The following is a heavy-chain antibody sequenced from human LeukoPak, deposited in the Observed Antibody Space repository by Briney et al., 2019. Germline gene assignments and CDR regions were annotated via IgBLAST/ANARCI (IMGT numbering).Heavy chain of an antibody. CDR1: GSTFSESW. D-gene: IGHD7-27*01. CDR2: IKEDGSQK. J-gene: IGHJ6*02. CDR3: ATYSNWVAGDV. V-gene: IGHV3-7*01. Sequence: PGGSLRLSCVTSGSTFSESWMSWVRQAPGKGLEWVADIKEDGSQKDYVDSVKGQFTISRDNAKNSLYLQMDSLRAEDTAVYYCATYSNWVAGDVWGQGTTVSVSS.